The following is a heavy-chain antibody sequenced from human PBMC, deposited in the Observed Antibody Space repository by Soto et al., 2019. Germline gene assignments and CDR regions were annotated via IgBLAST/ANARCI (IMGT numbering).Heavy chain of an antibody. Sequence: QVHLQESGPGLVKPSETLSLTCAVSGASIGSGGWWSWVRQPPGKGLEWIAEIFHDGHTNYSPSLKSRVTISVDTSQNQFSLTVYSVTAADTAVYYCARHDGWTGPDQWGQGTLVTVSS. CDR1: GASIGSGGW. CDR3: ARHDGWTGPDQ. D-gene: IGHD3-3*01. CDR2: IFHDGHT. J-gene: IGHJ5*02. V-gene: IGHV4-4*02.